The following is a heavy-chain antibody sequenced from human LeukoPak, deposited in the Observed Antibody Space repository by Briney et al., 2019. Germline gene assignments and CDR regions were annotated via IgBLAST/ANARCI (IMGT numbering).Heavy chain of an antibody. CDR1: GFTFGSYW. CDR3: MMSLTAHYYYGMDV. D-gene: IGHD2-21*02. Sequence: GGSLRLSCAASGFTFGSYWMSWVREAPGKGLEWVANIKQDGSEKYYVDSVKGRFTISRDNTKNSLYLQMNSLRAEDTAVYHCMMSLTAHYYYGMDVWGQGTAVTVSS. J-gene: IGHJ6*02. CDR2: IKQDGSEK. V-gene: IGHV3-7*02.